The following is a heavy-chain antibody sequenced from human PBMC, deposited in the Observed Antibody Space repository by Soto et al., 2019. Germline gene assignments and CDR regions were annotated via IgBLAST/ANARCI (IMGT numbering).Heavy chain of an antibody. J-gene: IGHJ4*02. V-gene: IGHV3-23*01. CDR3: TKEEGWTIVVGGPEF. CDR1: GFTFHDYA. D-gene: IGHD3-3*01. Sequence: EVQLLESGGTLVQPGGSLRLSCAASGFTFHDYAMTWVRQRPGQGMEWISGISGNGGSTYYADSMKGRFTISRDNSKDTLYLQMSGLRADDTGVYDCTKEEGWTIVVGGPEFGGQGTLVTVSS. CDR2: ISGNGGST.